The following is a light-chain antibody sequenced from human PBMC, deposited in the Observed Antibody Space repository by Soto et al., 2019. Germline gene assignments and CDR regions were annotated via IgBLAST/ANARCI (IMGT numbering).Light chain of an antibody. CDR3: MQALQTPT. CDR2: LGS. CDR1: QSLLHRNGYSY. J-gene: IGKJ4*01. V-gene: IGKV2-28*01. Sequence: DIVMTQSPLSLPVTPGEPASISCRSSQSLLHRNGYSYLDWYLQKPGQSPQLLIYLGSNRASGVPDRFSGSGSGTDFTLKISRVEAEDVGVYYCMQALQTPTFGGGTKVDIK.